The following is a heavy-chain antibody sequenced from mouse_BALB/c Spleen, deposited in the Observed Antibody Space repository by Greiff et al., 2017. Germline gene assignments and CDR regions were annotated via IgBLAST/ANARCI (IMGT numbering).Heavy chain of an antibody. CDR3: ARHGGAWFAY. CDR1: EYEFPSYD. J-gene: IGHJ3*01. Sequence: EVKVEESGRGLVQPGESLNLSCESYEYEFPSYDMTWVRQTPEKRLELVAAINSDGGSTYYPDTMERRFIITRDNTKKTLYLHMSSLRSEDTALYYCARHGGAWFAYWGQGTLVTVSA. V-gene: IGHV5-2*03. CDR2: INSDGGST.